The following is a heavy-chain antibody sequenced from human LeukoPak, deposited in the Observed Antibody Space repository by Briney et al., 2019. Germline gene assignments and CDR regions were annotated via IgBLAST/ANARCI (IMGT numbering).Heavy chain of an antibody. J-gene: IGHJ6*02. CDR2: ICAYNGNT. CDR3: ARESGSGSTYYYGMDV. CDR1: GCTFNSYG. V-gene: IGHV1-18*01. D-gene: IGHD3-10*01. Sequence: ASVNVSCKASGCTFNSYGFSWVRQAPGQGLEGMGWICAYNGNTNYAQKLQGRVTMTTDTSTSTAYMELRSLRSDDTAVYYCARESGSGSTYYYGMDVWGQGTTVTVSS.